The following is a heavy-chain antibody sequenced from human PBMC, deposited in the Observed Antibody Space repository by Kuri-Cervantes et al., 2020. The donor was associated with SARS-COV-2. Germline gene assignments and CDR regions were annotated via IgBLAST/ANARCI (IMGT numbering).Heavy chain of an antibody. Sequence: GESLKISCAASGFTFSSYSMNWVRQAPGKGLEWVSYISSSSSTIYYADSVKGRFIISRDNAKNSLYLQMNSLRAEDTAVYYCARVYSSSWVPGDYYYYMDVWGKGTTVTVSS. D-gene: IGHD6-6*01. CDR1: GFTFSSYS. CDR2: ISSSSSTI. J-gene: IGHJ6*03. CDR3: ARVYSSSWVPGDYYYYMDV. V-gene: IGHV3-48*01.